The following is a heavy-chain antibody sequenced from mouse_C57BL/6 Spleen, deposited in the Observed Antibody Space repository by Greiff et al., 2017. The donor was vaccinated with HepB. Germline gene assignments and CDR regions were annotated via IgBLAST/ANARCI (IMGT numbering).Heavy chain of an antibody. CDR2: ISYDGSN. CDR1: GYSITSGYY. CDR3: ARDGGSIYYDYDGYAMDY. V-gene: IGHV3-6*01. D-gene: IGHD2-4*01. Sequence: DVQLQESGPGLVKPSQSLSLTCSVTGYSITSGYYWNWIRQFPGNKLEWMGYISYDGSNNYNPSLKNRISITRDTSKNQFFLKLNSVTTEDTATYYCARDGGSIYYDYDGYAMDYWGQGTSVTVSS. J-gene: IGHJ4*01.